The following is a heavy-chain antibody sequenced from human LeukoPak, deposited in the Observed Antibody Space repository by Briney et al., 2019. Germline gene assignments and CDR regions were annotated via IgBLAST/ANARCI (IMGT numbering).Heavy chain of an antibody. V-gene: IGHV4-39*01. CDR1: GGSISSSSYY. D-gene: IGHD3-10*01. J-gene: IGHJ6*02. Sequence: SETLSLTCTVSGGSISSSSYYWGWIRQPPEKGLERIGSIYYSGSTYYNPSLKSRVTISVDTSKNQFSLKLSSVTAADTAVYYCANQLLWFGELLYGDYYYGMDVWGQGTTVTVSS. CDR3: ANQLLWFGELLYGDYYYGMDV. CDR2: IYYSGST.